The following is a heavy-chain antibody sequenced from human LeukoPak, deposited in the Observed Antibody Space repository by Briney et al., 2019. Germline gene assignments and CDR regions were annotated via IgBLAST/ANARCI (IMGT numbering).Heavy chain of an antibody. J-gene: IGHJ4*02. CDR2: INPNSGGT. D-gene: IGHD2-2*01. CDR3: ARGGGLTYCSSTSCYLFDY. V-gene: IGHV1-2*06. CDR1: GYTFTGYY. Sequence: GASVKVSCKASGYTFTGYYMHWVRQAPGQGLEWMGRINPNSGGTNYAQKFQGRVTMTRDTSISTAYMELSRLRSDDTAVYYCARGGGLTYCSSTSCYLFDYWGQGTLVTVSS.